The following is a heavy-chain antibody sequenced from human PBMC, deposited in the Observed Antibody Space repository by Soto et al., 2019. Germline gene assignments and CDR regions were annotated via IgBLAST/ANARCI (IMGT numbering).Heavy chain of an antibody. J-gene: IGHJ4*02. V-gene: IGHV5-51*01. CDR2: IYPGNSDT. CDR1: GYSFTNYW. D-gene: IGHD3-16*01. CDR3: ARHLYDYLDY. Sequence: GESLKISCKGSGYSFTNYWIGWVRQMPGKGLEWMGIIYPGNSDTRYRPSFQGQVTISVDKSISTAYLQWSSLKASDTAIYYCARHLYDYLDYWGQGTLVTVSS.